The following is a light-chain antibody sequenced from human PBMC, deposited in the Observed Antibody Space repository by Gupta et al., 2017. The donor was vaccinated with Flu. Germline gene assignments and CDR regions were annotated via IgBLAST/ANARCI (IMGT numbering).Light chain of an antibody. CDR1: ESVNRNN. CDR3: HREGNSPFT. Sequence: ATLSLSPGESATLSCRAGESVNRNNLAWHQQKPGQAPRLLMYGTSNRAAGLPDRISGGGSATDFTLTINRLAPEDSAMFYCHREGNSPFTFGEGTKVEIK. J-gene: IGKJ2*01. V-gene: IGKV3-20*01. CDR2: GTS.